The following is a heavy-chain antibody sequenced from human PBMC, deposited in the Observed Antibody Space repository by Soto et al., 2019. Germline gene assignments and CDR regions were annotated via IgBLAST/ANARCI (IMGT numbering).Heavy chain of an antibody. V-gene: IGHV4-39*01. Sequence: XETLSLPCTVSGGSISSSRYYWGWIRQPPGKGLEWSGSIYYSGSTYYNPSLKSRVTISVDTSKNQFSLKLSSVTAADTAVYYCARRAYGDYGAFEYWGQGTLVTVSS. D-gene: IGHD4-17*01. CDR1: GGSISSSRYY. J-gene: IGHJ4*02. CDR2: IYYSGST. CDR3: ARRAYGDYGAFEY.